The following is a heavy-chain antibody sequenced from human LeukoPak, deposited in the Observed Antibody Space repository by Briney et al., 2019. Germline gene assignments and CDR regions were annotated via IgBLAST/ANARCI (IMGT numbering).Heavy chain of an antibody. V-gene: IGHV3-23*01. D-gene: IGHD3-9*01. J-gene: IGHJ4*02. Sequence: GGSLRLSCAASEFTFSNYAMSWVRQAPGKGLEWVSAISGSGGSAYYADSAKGRFTISRDNSKNTLYLQMNSLRAEDTAVYYCAKYYYDILTGYDYWGQGTLVTVSS. CDR3: AKYYYDILTGYDY. CDR1: EFTFSNYA. CDR2: ISGSGGSA.